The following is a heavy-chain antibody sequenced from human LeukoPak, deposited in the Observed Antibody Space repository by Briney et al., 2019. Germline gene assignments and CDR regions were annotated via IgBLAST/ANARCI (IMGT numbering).Heavy chain of an antibody. CDR1: GGSIGSYY. V-gene: IGHV4-4*07. D-gene: IGHD1-26*01. CDR2: IYTSGNT. Sequence: RPSETLSLTCAVSGGSIGSYYWSWIRQPAGKGLEWIGRIYTSGNTDYNPSLKSRVTMSVDTSKNQFSLKLSSVTAADTAVYYCAREYHVGSHFDYWGQGTLVTVSS. J-gene: IGHJ4*02. CDR3: AREYHVGSHFDY.